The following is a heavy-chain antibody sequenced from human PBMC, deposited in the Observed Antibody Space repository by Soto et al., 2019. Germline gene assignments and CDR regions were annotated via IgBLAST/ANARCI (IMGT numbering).Heavy chain of an antibody. D-gene: IGHD2-21*02. CDR1: GYTFTSYT. Sequence: SVKVSCKASGYTFTSYTISWLRLAPGQGLEWMGRIIPILGIANYAQKFQGRVTITADKSTSTAYMELSSLRSEDTAVYYCARDGLPYCGGDCFVEYFQHWGQGTLVTVSS. CDR3: ARDGLPYCGGDCFVEYFQH. V-gene: IGHV1-69*04. CDR2: IIPILGIA. J-gene: IGHJ1*01.